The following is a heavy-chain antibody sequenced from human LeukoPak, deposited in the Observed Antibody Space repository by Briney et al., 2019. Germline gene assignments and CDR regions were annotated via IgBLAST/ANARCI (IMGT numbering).Heavy chain of an antibody. CDR1: GGSISNGDYY. CDR3: AGATNYYFHF. CDR2: IHCSGTT. Sequence: PSETLSLTCTVSGGSISNGDYYWSWIRQHPGKGLEWIGYIHCSGTTYYNPSLESRVTMSVDTSKNQFSLNLSSVTAADTAVHHCAGATNYYFHFWGQATLVTVSS. J-gene: IGHJ4*02. V-gene: IGHV4-31*03. D-gene: IGHD5-12*01.